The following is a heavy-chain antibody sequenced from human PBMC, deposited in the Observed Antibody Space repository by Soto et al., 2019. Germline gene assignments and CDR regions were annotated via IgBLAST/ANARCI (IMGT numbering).Heavy chain of an antibody. CDR1: GGTFSSYA. J-gene: IGHJ6*02. V-gene: IGHV1-69*06. CDR3: ASGIVSGYYTPPYYYYGMDV. Sequence: SVKVSCKASGGTFSSYAISWVRQAPGQGLEWMGGIIPIFGTANYAQKFQGRVTITADKSTSTAYMELSSLRSEDTAVYYCASGIVSGYYTPPYYYYGMDVWGQGTTVTVSS. CDR2: IIPIFGTA. D-gene: IGHD3-3*01.